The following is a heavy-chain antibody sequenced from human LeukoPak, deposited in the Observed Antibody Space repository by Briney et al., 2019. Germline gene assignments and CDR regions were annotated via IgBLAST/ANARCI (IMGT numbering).Heavy chain of an antibody. V-gene: IGHV3-30*02. D-gene: IGHD3-3*01. J-gene: IGHJ3*01. CDR2: IRDDGSNK. Sequence: GGSLRLSCAASGFTFSSFGMHWVRQAPGKGLEWVTFIRDDGSNKYYADSVKGRFTISRDNSKNTLYLQMNSLRAEDTAVYYCARKLYDYWSGDAFDVWGRGTMVTVSS. CDR1: GFTFSSFG. CDR3: ARKLYDYWSGDAFDV.